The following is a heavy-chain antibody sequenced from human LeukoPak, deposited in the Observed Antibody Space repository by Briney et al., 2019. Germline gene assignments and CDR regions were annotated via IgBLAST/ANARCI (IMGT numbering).Heavy chain of an antibody. J-gene: IGHJ4*02. CDR3: ASGADVKSVHYNDRSTYSYYFDY. CDR1: GYTFTSYG. D-gene: IGHD3-22*01. Sequence: GASVKVSCKASGYTFTSYGISWVRQAPGQGLECMGWINPSSGATNFAQKFQGRVTLTRDTSISTAYMELGSLKSDDTAVYYCASGADVKSVHYNDRSTYSYYFDYWGQGTLVTVSS. CDR2: INPSSGAT. V-gene: IGHV1-2*02.